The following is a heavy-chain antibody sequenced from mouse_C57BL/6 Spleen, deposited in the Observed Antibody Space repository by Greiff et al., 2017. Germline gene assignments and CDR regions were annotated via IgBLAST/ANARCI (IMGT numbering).Heavy chain of an antibody. Sequence: VQLQQPGAELVKPGASVKLSCKASGYTFTSYWMHWVKQRPGQGLEWIGMIHPNSGSTNYNEKFKSKATLTVDKSSSTAYMQLSSLTSEDSAVYYCARSPLYYGSSPDYWGQGTTLTVSS. CDR3: ARSPLYYGSSPDY. CDR2: IHPNSGST. J-gene: IGHJ2*01. D-gene: IGHD1-1*01. CDR1: GYTFTSYW. V-gene: IGHV1-64*01.